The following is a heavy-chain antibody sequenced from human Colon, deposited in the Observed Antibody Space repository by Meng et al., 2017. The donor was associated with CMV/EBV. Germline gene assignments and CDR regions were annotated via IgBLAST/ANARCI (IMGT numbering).Heavy chain of an antibody. Sequence: QVQRVQSGTGVKRPGAAVKSSCKAAGDTFIDFGISWVRQAPGQGLEWMGWISAYNGNTNYAPEFQGRVTLTTDTSTTTDTSTTTVYMELRSLRSDDTAIYYCATELSRGGYWGQGTLVTVSS. J-gene: IGHJ4*02. CDR3: ATELSRGGY. V-gene: IGHV1-18*01. CDR2: ISAYNGNT. CDR1: GDTFIDFG.